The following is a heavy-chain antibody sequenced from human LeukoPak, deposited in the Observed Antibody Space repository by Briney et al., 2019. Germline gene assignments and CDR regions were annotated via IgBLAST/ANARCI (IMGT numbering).Heavy chain of an antibody. CDR2: ISGSGGST. CDR3: AKEILWFGELFGYFDY. Sequence: GGPLRLSCAASGFTFSSYAMSWVRQAPGKGLEWVSAISGSGGSTYYADSVKGRFTISRDNSKNTLYLQMNSLRAEDTAVYYCAKEILWFGELFGYFDYWGQGTLVTVSS. J-gene: IGHJ4*02. CDR1: GFTFSSYA. V-gene: IGHV3-23*01. D-gene: IGHD3-10*01.